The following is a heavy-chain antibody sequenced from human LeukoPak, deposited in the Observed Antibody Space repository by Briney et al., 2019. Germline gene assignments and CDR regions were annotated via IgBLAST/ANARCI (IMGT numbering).Heavy chain of an antibody. CDR1: GYSISSGYY. Sequence: SETLSLTCTVSGYSISSGYYWGWIRQPPGKGLEWIGSIYHSGSTYYNPSLKSRVTISVDTSKNQFSLKLSSVTAADTAVYYCARGREFYYGSGSYWFDPWGQGTLVTVSS. V-gene: IGHV4-38-2*02. D-gene: IGHD3-10*01. CDR3: ARGREFYYGSGSYWFDP. CDR2: IYHSGST. J-gene: IGHJ5*02.